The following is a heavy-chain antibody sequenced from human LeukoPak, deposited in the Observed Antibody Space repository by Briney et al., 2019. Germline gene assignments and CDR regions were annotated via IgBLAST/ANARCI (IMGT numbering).Heavy chain of an antibody. V-gene: IGHV4-38-2*01. CDR1: GYSIGSGYY. CDR3: ATQDIVVVPAAENHDAFDI. Sequence: SETLSLTCAVSGYSIGSGYYWGWIRQPPGKGLEWIGSIYHSGSTYYNPSLKSRVTISVDTSKNQFSLKLSSVTAADTAVYYCATQDIVVVPAAENHDAFDIWGQGTMVTVSS. CDR2: IYHSGST. J-gene: IGHJ3*02. D-gene: IGHD2-2*01.